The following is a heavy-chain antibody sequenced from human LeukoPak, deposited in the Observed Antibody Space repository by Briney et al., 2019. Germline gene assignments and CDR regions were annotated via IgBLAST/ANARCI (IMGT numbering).Heavy chain of an antibody. Sequence: PSETLSLTCTVYGGSFSDYYWTWIRQPPGKGLEWIGEINHSGSTTNYNPSLKNRVTISVDTSKNQFSLKLSSVTAADTAVYYCARVGGWYYFDYWGQGTLVTVSS. CDR2: INHSGSTT. CDR3: ARVGGWYYFDY. D-gene: IGHD6-19*01. CDR1: GGSFSDYY. V-gene: IGHV4-34*01. J-gene: IGHJ4*02.